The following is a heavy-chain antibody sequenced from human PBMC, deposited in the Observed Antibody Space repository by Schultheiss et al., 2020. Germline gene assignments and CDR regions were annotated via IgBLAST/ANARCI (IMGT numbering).Heavy chain of an antibody. CDR1: GFTFSNAW. CDR2: IWYDGSNK. D-gene: IGHD5-24*01. J-gene: IGHJ6*03. V-gene: IGHV3-33*01. Sequence: GGSLRLSCAASGFTFSNAWMSWVRQAPGKGLEWVAVIWYDGSNKYYADSVKGRFTISRDNSKNTLYLQMNSLRAEDTAVYYCARDGYNFVTFANYYYYYMDVWGKGTTVTVSS. CDR3: ARDGYNFVTFANYYYYYMDV.